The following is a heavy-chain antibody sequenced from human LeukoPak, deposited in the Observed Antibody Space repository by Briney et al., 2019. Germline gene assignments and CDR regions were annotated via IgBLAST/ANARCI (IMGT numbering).Heavy chain of an antibody. CDR1: GYSFTSYW. CDR2: IYPGDSDT. V-gene: IGHV5-51*01. D-gene: IGHD5-12*01. CDR3: ARQQVATEVYYYGMDV. Sequence: GESLQISCKGSGYSFTSYWIGWVRQMPGKGLEWMGIIYPGDSDTRYSPSFQGQVTISADKSISTAYLQWSSLKASDTAMYYCARQQVATEVYYYGMDVWGQGTTVTVSS. J-gene: IGHJ6*02.